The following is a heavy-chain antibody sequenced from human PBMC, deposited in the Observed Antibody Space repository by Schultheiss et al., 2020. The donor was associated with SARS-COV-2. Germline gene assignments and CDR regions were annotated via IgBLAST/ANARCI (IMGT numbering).Heavy chain of an antibody. CDR1: GFTFSSYW. CDR2: ISGSGGST. V-gene: IGHV3-23*01. Sequence: GGSLRLSCAASGFTFSSYWMSWVRQAPGKGLEWVSAISGSGGSTYYADSVKGRFTISRDNSKNTLYLQMNSLRAEDTAVYYCAKDAKRRITIFGVVKTDWGQGTLVTVSS. D-gene: IGHD3-3*01. J-gene: IGHJ4*02. CDR3: AKDAKRRITIFGVVKTD.